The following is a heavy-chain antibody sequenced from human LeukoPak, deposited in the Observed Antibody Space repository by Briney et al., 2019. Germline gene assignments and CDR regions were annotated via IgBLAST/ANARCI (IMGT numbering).Heavy chain of an antibody. CDR2: INPNSGGT. CDR3: ARRHCSGGSCRPPRYYFDY. D-gene: IGHD2-15*01. V-gene: IGHV1-2*02. J-gene: IGHJ4*02. CDR1: GYTFTGYY. Sequence: GASVKVSCKASGYTFTGYYMHWVRQAPGQGLEWMGWINPNSGGTNYAQKFQGRVTMTRDTSISTAYMELSRLRSDDTAVYYCARRHCSGGSCRPPRYYFDYWGQGTLVTVSS.